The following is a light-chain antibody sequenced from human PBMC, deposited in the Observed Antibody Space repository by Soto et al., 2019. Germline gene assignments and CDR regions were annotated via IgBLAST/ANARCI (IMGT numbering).Light chain of an antibody. V-gene: IGKV3-20*01. CDR2: GAS. CDR1: QSVSSSY. CDR3: QHFGGSLPVT. Sequence: EIVLTQSPGTLSLSPGERATLSCRASQSVSSSYLAWYQQKPGQAPRLLIYGASSRATGIPDRFSGSGSGTDFTLTISRLEPEDFAVYSCQHFGGSLPVTFGQGTRLEI. J-gene: IGKJ5*01.